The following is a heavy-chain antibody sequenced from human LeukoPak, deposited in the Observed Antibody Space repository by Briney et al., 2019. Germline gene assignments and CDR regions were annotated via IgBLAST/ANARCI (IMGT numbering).Heavy chain of an antibody. CDR3: ARGGSLGGSYY. V-gene: IGHV4-39*07. J-gene: IGHJ4*02. D-gene: IGHD1-26*01. Sequence: SETLSLTCTVSGSSISSSSYYWGWIRQPPGKGLEWIGSIYYSGNTYYIPSLKSRVTISVDTSKNQFSLILNSVTAADTAVYYCARGGSLGGSYYWGQGTLVTVSS. CDR1: GSSISSSSYY. CDR2: IYYSGNT.